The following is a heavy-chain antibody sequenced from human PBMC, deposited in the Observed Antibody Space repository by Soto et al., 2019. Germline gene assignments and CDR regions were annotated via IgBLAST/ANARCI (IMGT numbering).Heavy chain of an antibody. J-gene: IGHJ5*02. D-gene: IGHD3-22*01. CDR2: INPSGGST. CDR3: ARLGTYYDSSGPSRWFDP. Sequence: QVQLVQSGAEVKKPGASVKVSCKASGYTFTSYYMHWVRQAPGQGLEWMGIINPSGGSTSYAQRFQGRVTMTRDTSTSTVYMELSSLTSEDTAVYYCARLGTYYDSSGPSRWFDPWGQGTLVTVSS. V-gene: IGHV1-46*01. CDR1: GYTFTSYY.